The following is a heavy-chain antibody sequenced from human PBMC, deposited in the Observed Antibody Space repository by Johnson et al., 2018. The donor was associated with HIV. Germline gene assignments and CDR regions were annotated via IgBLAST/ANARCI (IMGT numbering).Heavy chain of an antibody. CDR1: GFTFDDYG. V-gene: IGHV3-11*04. J-gene: IGHJ3*02. CDR2: ISNSGSTI. Sequence: QVQLVESGGGVVRPGGSLRLSCAASGFTFDDYGMSWIRQAPGKGLEWVSYISNSGSTIYYADSVKGRFTISRDNAKKSLYLQMNSLRAEDTAVYYCASLHAFDIWGQGTMVTVSS. CDR3: ASLHAFDI.